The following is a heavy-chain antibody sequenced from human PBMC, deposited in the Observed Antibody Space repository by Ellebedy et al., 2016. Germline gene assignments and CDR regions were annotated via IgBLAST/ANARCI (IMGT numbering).Heavy chain of an antibody. V-gene: IGHV3-21*01. CDR1: GFSLSYYS. CDR3: ARDASGIDY. CDR2: ISSVSNY. D-gene: IGHD1-26*01. Sequence: GESLKISCAASGFSLSYYSMAWVRQAPGKGLEWVSTISSVSNYYADSVKGRFTISRDNAKSSLFLQMNSLRADDTAVYYCARDASGIDYWGQGTLVTVSS. J-gene: IGHJ4*02.